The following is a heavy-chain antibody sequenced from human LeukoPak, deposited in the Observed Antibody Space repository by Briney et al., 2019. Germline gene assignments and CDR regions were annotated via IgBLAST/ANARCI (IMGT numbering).Heavy chain of an antibody. CDR2: VYTSGGT. Sequence: SETLSLTCSVSGTSTNSYYWSWIRLPPGQGLEWIGCVYTSGGTTYNPSLKSRVTISVDTSRSQVSLKLSSVTAADTAVYYCAPRGGWNAFDIWGQGTMVSVSS. J-gene: IGHJ3*02. CDR3: APRGGWNAFDI. D-gene: IGHD6-19*01. CDR1: GTSTNSYY. V-gene: IGHV4-4*08.